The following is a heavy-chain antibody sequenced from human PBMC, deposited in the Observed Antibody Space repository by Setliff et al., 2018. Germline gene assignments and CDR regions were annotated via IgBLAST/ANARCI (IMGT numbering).Heavy chain of an antibody. Sequence: GGSLRLSCAASGFTFSSYRMHWVRQAPGKGLEWVAVIWDDGGNKYHADSVKGRFTISRDNPNSALYLQVNSLRPEDTGVYYCARDIRGGRYSSGWYPIDYWGQGTLVTVSS. V-gene: IGHV3-33*08. CDR1: GFTFSSYR. CDR2: IWDDGGNK. J-gene: IGHJ4*02. CDR3: ARDIRGGRYSSGWYPIDY. D-gene: IGHD6-19*01.